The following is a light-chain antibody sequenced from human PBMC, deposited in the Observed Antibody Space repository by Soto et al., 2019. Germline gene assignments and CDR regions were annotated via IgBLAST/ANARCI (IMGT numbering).Light chain of an antibody. CDR1: QAISNY. CDR2: DAS. J-gene: IGKJ4*01. Sequence: DIPMTQSPSSLSASVGDRVTITCQASQAISNYLSWYQQKPGRAPKVLIYDASTLETGVPSRFSGSGSGTYFTFTITSLQPEDTATYFCQQYLTLPPLTFGGGTKVEIK. CDR3: QQYLTLPPLT. V-gene: IGKV1-33*01.